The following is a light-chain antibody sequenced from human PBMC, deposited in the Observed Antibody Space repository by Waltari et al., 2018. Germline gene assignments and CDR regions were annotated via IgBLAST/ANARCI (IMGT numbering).Light chain of an antibody. CDR3: QQRSNWPYT. V-gene: IGKV3-11*01. CDR2: DAS. CDR1: QSVSSD. J-gene: IGKJ2*01. Sequence: EIVLTQSPATLSLSPGERATPSCRASQSVSSDLAWYQQKPGQAPRLLIYDASNRATGIPARFSGSGSGTDFTLTISSLEPEDFAVYYCQQRSNWPYTFGQGTKLEIK.